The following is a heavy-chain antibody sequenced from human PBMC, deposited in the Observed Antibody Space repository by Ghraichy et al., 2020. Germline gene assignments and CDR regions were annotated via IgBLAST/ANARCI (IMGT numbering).Heavy chain of an antibody. V-gene: IGHV4-39*01. J-gene: IGHJ2*01. D-gene: IGHD6-13*01. Sequence: SEPLYLTCTVSGGSISSSSYYWGWIRQPPGKGLEWIGSIYYSGSTYYNPSLKSRVTISVDTSKNQFSLKLSSVTAADTAVYYCARFRQLDAYWYFDLWGRGTLVTVSS. CDR3: ARFRQLDAYWYFDL. CDR2: IYYSGST. CDR1: GGSISSSSYY.